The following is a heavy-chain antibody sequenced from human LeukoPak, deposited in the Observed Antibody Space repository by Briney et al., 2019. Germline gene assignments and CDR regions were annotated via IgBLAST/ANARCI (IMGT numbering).Heavy chain of an antibody. V-gene: IGHV1-2*06. CDR1: GYTFTGYY. J-gene: IGHJ4*02. CDR2: INPNSGGT. CDR3: ARSIGSSSWNNVDY. D-gene: IGHD6-13*01. Sequence: EASVKVSCKASGYTFTGYYMNWVRQAPGQGLEWMGRINPNSGGTNYAQKLQGRVTMTTDTSTSTAYMELRSLRSDDTAVYYCARSIGSSSWNNVDYWGQGTLVTVSS.